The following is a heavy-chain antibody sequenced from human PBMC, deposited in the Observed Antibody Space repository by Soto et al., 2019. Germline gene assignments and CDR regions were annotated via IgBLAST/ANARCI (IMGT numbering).Heavy chain of an antibody. Sequence: SETLSLTCTVSGGSISSYYWSWIRQPPGKGLEWIGYIYYSGSTNYNPSLKSRVTISVDTSKNQFSLKLSSVTAADTAVYYCARPPKDPNYYYMDVWGKGTTVTVSS. CDR3: ARPPKDPNYYYMDV. J-gene: IGHJ6*03. CDR1: GGSISSYY. CDR2: IYYSGST. D-gene: IGHD2-15*01. V-gene: IGHV4-59*08.